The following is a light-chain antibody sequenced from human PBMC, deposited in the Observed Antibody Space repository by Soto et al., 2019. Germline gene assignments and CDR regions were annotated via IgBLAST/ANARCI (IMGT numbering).Light chain of an antibody. J-gene: IGKJ4*01. CDR2: GAS. CDR3: QQYNNRPLT. V-gene: IGKV3-15*01. CDR1: QNVNSR. Sequence: EIVMTQSPATLSVSPGERATLSCRASQNVNSRLAWYQQKPGQAPRLLIYGASSRATGLPARVSGSGSGTAFTLTISSLQSEDFAVYYCQQYNNRPLTFGGGTKVEIK.